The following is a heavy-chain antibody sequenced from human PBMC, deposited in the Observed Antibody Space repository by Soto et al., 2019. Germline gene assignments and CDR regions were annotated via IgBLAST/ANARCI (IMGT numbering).Heavy chain of an antibody. Sequence: SETLSLTCSVSGGSVSSHYWSWVRQPAGKGLEWIGRIYISGNTKYNPSFKSRVTMSVDTSKNQVSLRLSFVTAADTAVYYCARELKPYNSGWYFTLSWSQGTQVTVSS. V-gene: IGHV4-4*07. J-gene: IGHJ5*02. D-gene: IGHD6-19*01. CDR3: ARELKPYNSGWYFTLS. CDR1: GGSVSSHY. CDR2: IYISGNT.